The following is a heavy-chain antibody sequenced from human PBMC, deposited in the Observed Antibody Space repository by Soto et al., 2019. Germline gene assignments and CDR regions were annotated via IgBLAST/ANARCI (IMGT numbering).Heavy chain of an antibody. Sequence: VQLLESGGGLLQPGGSLRLSCAASGFTFSNYAMNWVRQAPGTGLEWVSTISVSGNSAYYADSVKGRFTISRDNSKNTLYLQRNSLRAEDTAIYYCAKGALCTTSPYDFDYWGQGALVTVSS. D-gene: IGHD1-26*01. CDR3: AKGALCTTSPYDFDY. CDR2: ISVSGNSA. V-gene: IGHV3-23*01. J-gene: IGHJ4*02. CDR1: GFTFSNYA.